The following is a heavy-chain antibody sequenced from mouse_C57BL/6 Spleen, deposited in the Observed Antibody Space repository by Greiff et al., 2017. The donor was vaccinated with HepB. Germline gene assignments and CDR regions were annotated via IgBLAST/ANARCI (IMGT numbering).Heavy chain of an antibody. J-gene: IGHJ2*01. CDR1: GYTFTSYG. D-gene: IGHD2-4*01. Sequence: VKLVESGAELARPGASVKLSCKASGYTFTSYGISWVKQRTGQGLEWIGEIYPRSGNTYYNEKFKGKATLTADKSSSTAYMELRSLTSEDSAVYFCAREDYDVHFDYWGQGTTLTVSS. V-gene: IGHV1-81*01. CDR2: IYPRSGNT. CDR3: AREDYDVHFDY.